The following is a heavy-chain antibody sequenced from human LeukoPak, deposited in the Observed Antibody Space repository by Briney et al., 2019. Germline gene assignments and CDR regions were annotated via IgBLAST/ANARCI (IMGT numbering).Heavy chain of an antibody. D-gene: IGHD3-3*01. CDR1: GFTFSSYA. CDR3: AKDPDRRFLEWLLLFPDY. J-gene: IGHJ4*02. Sequence: QTGGSLRLSCAASGFTFSSYAMSWVRQAPGKGLEWVSAISGSGGSTYYADSVKGRFTISRDNSKNTLYLQMNSLRAEDTAVYYCAKDPDRRFLEWLLLFPDYWGQGTLVTVSS. CDR2: ISGSGGST. V-gene: IGHV3-23*01.